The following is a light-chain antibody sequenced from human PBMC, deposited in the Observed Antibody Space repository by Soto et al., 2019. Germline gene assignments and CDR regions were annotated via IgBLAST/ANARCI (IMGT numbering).Light chain of an antibody. Sequence: EIVLTQSPGTLSLPPGERATLSCRASQSVTSNYLAWYQQKPGQAPRLLIHGASSRAHGIPDRVSGSGSGTDFTLTISRLEPDDFAVYYCQQYGSSPLYTFGQGTKLEVK. CDR2: GAS. CDR3: QQYGSSPLYT. J-gene: IGKJ2*01. CDR1: QSVTSNY. V-gene: IGKV3-20*01.